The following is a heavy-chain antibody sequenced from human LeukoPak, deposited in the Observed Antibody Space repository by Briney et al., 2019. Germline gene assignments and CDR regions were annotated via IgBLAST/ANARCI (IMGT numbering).Heavy chain of an antibody. D-gene: IGHD2-15*01. CDR3: ASRPRDITSYSYSSYFDS. Sequence: SETLSLTCAVYGGSFSGHYWTWIRQSPGKGLEWIGEINHSGSATYAPSLKGRVTISVDTSKNQVSLEVSSATAADTAVYYCASRPRDITSYSYSSYFDSWGQGTLVTVSS. CDR2: INHSGSA. J-gene: IGHJ4*02. V-gene: IGHV4-34*01. CDR1: GGSFSGHY.